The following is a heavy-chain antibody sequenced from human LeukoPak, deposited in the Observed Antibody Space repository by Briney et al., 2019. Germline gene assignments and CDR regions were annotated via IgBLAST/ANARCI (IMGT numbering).Heavy chain of an antibody. CDR2: IYYSGST. J-gene: IGHJ4*02. CDR1: GGSISSSSYY. V-gene: IGHV4-39*01. Sequence: SSETLSLTCTVSGGSISSSSYYWGWIRQPPGKGLEWIGSIYYSGSTYYNPSLKSRVTISVDTSKNQFSLKLSSVTAADTAVYYCARGHSSSWYLGLYYFDYWGQGTLVTVSS. D-gene: IGHD6-13*01. CDR3: ARGHSSSWYLGLYYFDY.